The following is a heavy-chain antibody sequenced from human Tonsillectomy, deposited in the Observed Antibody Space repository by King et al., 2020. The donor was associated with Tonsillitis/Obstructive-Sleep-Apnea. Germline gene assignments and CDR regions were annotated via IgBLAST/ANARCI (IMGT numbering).Heavy chain of an antibody. CDR2: ISWNSGTI. V-gene: IGHV3-9*01. D-gene: IGHD1-1*01. J-gene: IGHJ6*03. Sequence: VQLVESGGGLVQPGRSLRLSCAASGFTFDDYAMHWVRQAPGRGLEWVSGISWNSGTIGYADSVKGRFTISRDSAKSSLYLQMKSLRAEDTALYYYAKDMSWNDQGYMDVWGKGTTVTVSS. CDR1: GFTFDDYA. CDR3: AKDMSWNDQGYMDV.